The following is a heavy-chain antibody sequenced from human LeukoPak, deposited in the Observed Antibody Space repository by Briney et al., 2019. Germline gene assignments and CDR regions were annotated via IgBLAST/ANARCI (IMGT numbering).Heavy chain of an antibody. CDR3: ASVRTGWYFDY. V-gene: IGHV3-48*02. Sequence: GGSLRLSCAVSGFTFSAYSMSWVRQAPGKGLEWVSFISPSSNTIYYADSVKGRSTISRDNHKNSLFLQMNSLRDDDTAVYYCASVRTGWYFDYWGQGTLVTVSS. CDR2: ISPSSNTI. D-gene: IGHD6-19*01. CDR1: GFTFSAYS. J-gene: IGHJ4*02.